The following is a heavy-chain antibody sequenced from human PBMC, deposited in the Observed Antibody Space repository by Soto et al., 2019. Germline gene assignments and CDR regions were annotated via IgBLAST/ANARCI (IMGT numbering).Heavy chain of an antibody. J-gene: IGHJ3*02. CDR3: ARVRPDIVVVVAASLSAFDI. D-gene: IGHD2-15*01. V-gene: IGHV3-48*01. CDR1: GFTFSSYS. CDR2: ISSSSSTI. Sequence: GGSXRLSCAASGFTFSSYSMNWVRQAPGKGLEWVSYISSSSSTIYYADSVKGRFTISRDNAKNSLYLQMNSLRAEDTAVYYCARVRPDIVVVVAASLSAFDIWGQGTMVTVSS.